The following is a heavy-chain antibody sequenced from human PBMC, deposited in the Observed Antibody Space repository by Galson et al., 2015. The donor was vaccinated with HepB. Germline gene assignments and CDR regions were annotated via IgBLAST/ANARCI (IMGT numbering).Heavy chain of an antibody. Sequence: SLRLSCAASGFTFSGYSMNWVRQAPGKGLEWVSSISSSSSYIYYADSVKGRFTISRDNAKNSLYLQMNSLRAEDTAVYYCARGSSSTSALYYYMDVWGKGTTVTVSS. CDR2: ISSSSSYI. J-gene: IGHJ6*03. CDR1: GFTFSGYS. D-gene: IGHD2-2*01. CDR3: ARGSSSTSALYYYMDV. V-gene: IGHV3-21*01.